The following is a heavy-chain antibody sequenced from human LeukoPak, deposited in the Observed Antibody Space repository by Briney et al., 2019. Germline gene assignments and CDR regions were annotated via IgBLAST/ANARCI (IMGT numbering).Heavy chain of an antibody. V-gene: IGHV1-46*01. CDR1: GGTFSSYA. J-gene: IGHJ4*02. D-gene: IGHD5-12*01. CDR2: INPSGGST. Sequence: ASVKVSCKASGGTFSSYAISWVRQAPGQGLEWMGIINPSGGSTSYAQKFQGRVTMTRDTSTSTVYMELSSLRSEDTAVYYCARGRGYSGYERYLFDYWGQGTLVTVSS. CDR3: ARGRGYSGYERYLFDY.